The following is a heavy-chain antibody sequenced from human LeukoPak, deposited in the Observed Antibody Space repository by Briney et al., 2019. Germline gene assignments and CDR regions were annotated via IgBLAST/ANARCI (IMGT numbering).Heavy chain of an antibody. CDR2: INSNGDEI. Sequence: QPGGSLRLSCAASGFTFSTYAMTWVRQAPGKGLEWVPGINSNGDEIYYADSVRGRFTISRDNSNNALYLQMDSLRAEDTAVYYCANWIGSSSRDYWGQGTLVTVSS. D-gene: IGHD6-6*01. CDR1: GFTFSTYA. V-gene: IGHV3-23*01. J-gene: IGHJ4*02. CDR3: ANWIGSSSRDY.